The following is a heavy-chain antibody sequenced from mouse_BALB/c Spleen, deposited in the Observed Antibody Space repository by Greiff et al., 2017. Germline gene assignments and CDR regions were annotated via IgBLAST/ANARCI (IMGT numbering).Heavy chain of an antibody. CDR2: ISSGSSTI. CDR1: GFTFSSFG. Sequence: DVQLVESGGGLVQPGGSRKLSCAASGFTFSSFGMHWVRQAPEKGLEWVAYISSGSSTIYYADTVKGRFTISRDNPKNTLFLQMTSLRSEDTAMYYCARSDDYDVWFAYWGQGTLVTVSA. CDR3: ARSDDYDVWFAY. V-gene: IGHV5-17*02. J-gene: IGHJ3*01. D-gene: IGHD2-4*01.